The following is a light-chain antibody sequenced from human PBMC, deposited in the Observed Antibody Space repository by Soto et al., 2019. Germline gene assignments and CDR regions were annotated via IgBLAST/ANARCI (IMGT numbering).Light chain of an antibody. CDR1: QRVSSTY. CDR2: GAS. V-gene: IGKV3-20*01. J-gene: IGKJ1*01. CDR3: QQYNNWPRT. Sequence: EIVLTQSPGSLSLSPGERATLSCRASQRVSSTYLAWYQKKPGQAPRLLIYGASSRATGIPDRFSGGGSGTDFTLTISRLEPEDFAVYYCQQYNNWPRTFGQGTKV.